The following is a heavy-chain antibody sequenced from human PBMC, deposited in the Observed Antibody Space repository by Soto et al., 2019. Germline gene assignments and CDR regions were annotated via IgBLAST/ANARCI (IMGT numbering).Heavy chain of an antibody. CDR1: GFTFSSYE. CDR2: ISSSGSTI. CDR3: ARSHDSSGYTDY. D-gene: IGHD3-22*01. Sequence: GGSLRLCCAASGFTFSSYEMNWVRQAPGKGLEWVSYISSSGSTIYYADSVKGRFTISRDNAKNSLYLQMNSLRAEDTAVYYCARSHDSSGYTDYWGQGTLVTVSS. J-gene: IGHJ4*02. V-gene: IGHV3-48*03.